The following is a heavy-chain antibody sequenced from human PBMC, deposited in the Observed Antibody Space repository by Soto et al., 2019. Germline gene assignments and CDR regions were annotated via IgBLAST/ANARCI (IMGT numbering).Heavy chain of an antibody. CDR3: AREPRGGWLPYYFDY. D-gene: IGHD3-22*01. CDR1: RGTFSSYA. J-gene: IGHJ4*02. V-gene: IGHV1-69*13. Sequence: SVKVSCKASRGTFSSYAISWVRQAPGQGLEWMGGIIPIFGTANYAQKFQGRVTITADESTSTAYMELSSLRSEDTAVYYCAREPRGGWLPYYFDYWGQGTLVTVSS. CDR2: IIPIFGTA.